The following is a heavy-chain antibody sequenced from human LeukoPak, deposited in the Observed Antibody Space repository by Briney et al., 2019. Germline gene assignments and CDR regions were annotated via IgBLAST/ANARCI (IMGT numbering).Heavy chain of an antibody. J-gene: IGHJ5*02. D-gene: IGHD3-10*01. CDR3: ARDCAVLWFGELYAHNWFDP. Sequence: GRSLRLSCAASGFTLSSYAMHWVRQAPGKGLEWVAVISYDGSNKYYADSVKGRFTISRDNSKNTLYLQMNSLRAEDTAVYYCARDCAVLWFGELYAHNWFDPWGQGTLVTVSS. CDR1: GFTLSSYA. CDR2: ISYDGSNK. V-gene: IGHV3-30-3*01.